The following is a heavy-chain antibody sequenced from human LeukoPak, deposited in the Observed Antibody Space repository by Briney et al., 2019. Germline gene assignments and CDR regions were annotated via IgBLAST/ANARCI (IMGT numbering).Heavy chain of an antibody. D-gene: IGHD1-26*01. CDR3: ATAGGARSAPEYFQH. Sequence: SVKVSCKAAGGTLSRLPISWVRQAPGHGLEWMGGTIPMSGTVRYAQTFQGRVTITADESTSTVHMEMNSLTSDDTAVYYCATAGGARSAPEYFQHWGQGTLVTVSS. J-gene: IGHJ1*01. CDR1: GGTLSRLP. V-gene: IGHV1-69*13. CDR2: TIPMSGTV.